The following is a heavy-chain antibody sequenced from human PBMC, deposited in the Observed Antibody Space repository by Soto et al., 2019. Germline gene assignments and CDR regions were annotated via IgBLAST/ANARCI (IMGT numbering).Heavy chain of an antibody. Sequence: QVQLVQSGAEVKKPGASVKVSCKASGYTFTSYYLHWVRQAPGQGLEWMGMINPSGGSTTYAQKFQGRVTMTRDTSTSTVYMELSSLRSEDTAMYYCARAGETGEWCFDPLGQGTLVTVSS. CDR2: INPSGGST. CDR3: ARAGETGEWCFDP. D-gene: IGHD7-27*01. J-gene: IGHJ5*02. V-gene: IGHV1-46*01. CDR1: GYTFTSYY.